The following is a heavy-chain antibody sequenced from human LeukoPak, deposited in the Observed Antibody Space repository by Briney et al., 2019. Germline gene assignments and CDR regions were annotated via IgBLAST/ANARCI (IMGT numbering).Heavy chain of an antibody. J-gene: IGHJ6*02. CDR2: ISAYNGNT. D-gene: IGHD6-13*01. V-gene: IGHV1-18*01. CDR3: ARDWGKGSISWYRKGDYGMDV. Sequence: PSVKLSCKASGYTVTSYGISWVRLAPGQGLEWMGWISAYNGNTNYAKKFQGRVTMTTGTSTSTAYMELRSLRSDDAAVYYCARDWGKGSISWYRKGDYGMDVWGQGTTVTVSS. CDR1: GYTVTSYG.